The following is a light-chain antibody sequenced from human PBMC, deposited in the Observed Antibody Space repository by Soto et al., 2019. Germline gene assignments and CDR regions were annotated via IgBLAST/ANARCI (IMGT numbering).Light chain of an antibody. Sequence: EIVITQSPATVSVSPGGGSTRSCLAIQSISDTLAWYQQKPGQSPSLLIHGAYTRATGFPARFSGSGSGTDFTLTISSLQSEDFAVYYCQQYNNWPWTFGQGTQVDIK. V-gene: IGKV3-15*01. CDR2: GAY. CDR3: QQYNNWPWT. CDR1: QSISDT. J-gene: IGKJ1*01.